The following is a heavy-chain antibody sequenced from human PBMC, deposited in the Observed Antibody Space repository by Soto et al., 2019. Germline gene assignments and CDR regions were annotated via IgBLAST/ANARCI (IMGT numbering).Heavy chain of an antibody. Sequence: QVQLVQSGAEVKKPGSSVKVSCKASGGTFSSYAISWVRQAPGQGLEWMGGIIPIFGTANYAQKFQGRVTITADESTSTAYMELSSLRSEDTAVYYCASPTVTSLYYYYYYGMDGWVQGTTVTVSS. CDR1: GGTFSSYA. V-gene: IGHV1-69*01. CDR2: IIPIFGTA. CDR3: ASPTVTSLYYYYYYGMDG. D-gene: IGHD4-4*01. J-gene: IGHJ6*02.